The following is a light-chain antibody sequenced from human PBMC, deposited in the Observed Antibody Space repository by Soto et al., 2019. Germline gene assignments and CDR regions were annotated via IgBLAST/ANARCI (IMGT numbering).Light chain of an antibody. CDR2: DVS. CDR3: SSYSRRSTYV. J-gene: IGLJ1*01. V-gene: IGLV2-14*03. CDR1: SSDVGGYNY. Sequence: QSVLTQPASVSVSPGQSITVSCTGTSSDVGGYNYVSWYQQHPGKAPKLIIYDVSYRPSGVSNRFSGSKSGNTASLTISGLQAEDEADYFCSSYSRRSTYVFGTGTKVTVL.